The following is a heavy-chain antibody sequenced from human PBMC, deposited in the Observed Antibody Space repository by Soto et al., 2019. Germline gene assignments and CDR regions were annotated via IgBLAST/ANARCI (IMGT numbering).Heavy chain of an antibody. Sequence: QVQLVQSGAEVKRPGSSVKVSCKASGDTFSFYSINWVRQAPGLGLEWMGRVNPILSMSNYAQRFQGRVTRAADQSTRTAYMELSGLRSEGTAMYYCAASYGSGYGAFDYWGQGALVTVSS. V-gene: IGHV1-69*04. CDR2: VNPILSMS. CDR1: GDTFSFYS. D-gene: IGHD3-10*01. CDR3: AASYGSGYGAFDY. J-gene: IGHJ4*02.